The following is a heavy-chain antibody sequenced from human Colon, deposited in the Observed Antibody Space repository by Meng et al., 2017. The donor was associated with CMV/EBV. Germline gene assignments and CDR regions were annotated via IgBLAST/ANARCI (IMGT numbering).Heavy chain of an antibody. CDR3: ARGYYFDY. Sequence: LRLSCATSGFTFSSYNMNWVRQAPGKGLGWVSSISHDSTNIFYADSVKGRFTISRDNAKNSLYLQMNSLRAEDTAVYYCARGYYFDYWGQGTLVTVSS. V-gene: IGHV3-21*01. D-gene: IGHD2-15*01. CDR1: GFTFSSYN. CDR2: ISHDSTNI. J-gene: IGHJ4*02.